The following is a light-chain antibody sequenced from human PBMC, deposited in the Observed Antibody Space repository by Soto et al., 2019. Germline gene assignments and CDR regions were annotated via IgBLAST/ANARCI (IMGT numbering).Light chain of an antibody. CDR1: SDNVGRFSF. V-gene: IGLV2-14*01. Sequence: QSALTKPASVSGSPGQSITIYCTGTSDNVGRFSFVSWYQQHPGKAPKLLIYELTKRPSGISDRFSGSKSGNTASLTISGLQAEDEADYYCSSYETTSRRLFGTGTKVTVL. CDR2: ELT. J-gene: IGLJ1*01. CDR3: SSYETTSRRL.